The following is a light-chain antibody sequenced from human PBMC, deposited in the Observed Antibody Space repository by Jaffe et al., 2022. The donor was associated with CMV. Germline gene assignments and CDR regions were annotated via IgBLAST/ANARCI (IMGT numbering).Light chain of an antibody. V-gene: IGKV1-17*01. CDR3: LQYYTFPPIT. J-gene: IGKJ5*01. Sequence: DIQMTQSPSSLSASVGDRVTITCRASQDIRNDVEWFQQKPGKAPKRLIYEASSLQSGVPSRFSGSGSGTEFTLTISSLQPEDFATYYCLQYYTFPPITLGQGTRLEIK. CDR1: QDIRND. CDR2: EAS.